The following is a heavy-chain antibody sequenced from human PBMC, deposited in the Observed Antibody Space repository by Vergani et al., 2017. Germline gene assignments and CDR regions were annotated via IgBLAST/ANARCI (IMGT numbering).Heavy chain of an antibody. Sequence: EVQLVESGGGLVQPGGSLRLSCAASGFTFSSYWMSWVRQAPGKGLEWVANIKQDGSEKYYVDSVKGRFTISRDNAKNSLYLQMNSLRAEDTAVYYCARDAGRDGYTPFDYWGQGTLVTVSS. V-gene: IGHV3-7*01. CDR2: IKQDGSEK. J-gene: IGHJ4*02. D-gene: IGHD5-24*01. CDR1: GFTFSSYW. CDR3: ARDAGRDGYTPFDY.